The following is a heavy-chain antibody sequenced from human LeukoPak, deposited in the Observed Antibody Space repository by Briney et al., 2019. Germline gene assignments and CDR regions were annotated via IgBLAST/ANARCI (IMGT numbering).Heavy chain of an antibody. CDR3: ARAFRDPGYFDL. CDR1: GGTFSSYA. V-gene: IGHV1-69*01. J-gene: IGHJ2*01. Sequence: SVKVSCKASGGTFSSYAISWVRQAPGQGLEWMGGIIPIFGTANYAQKFQGRVTITADESTSTAYTELSSLRSEDTAVYYCARAFRDPGYFDLWGRGTLVTVSS. D-gene: IGHD3-10*01. CDR2: IIPIFGTA.